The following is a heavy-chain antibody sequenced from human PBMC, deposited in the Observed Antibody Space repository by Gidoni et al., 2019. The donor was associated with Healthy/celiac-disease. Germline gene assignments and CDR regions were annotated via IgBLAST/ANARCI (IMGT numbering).Heavy chain of an antibody. Sequence: QVQLQESGPGLVKPSETLSLNCTVSGGFISSYYWRWIRQPPGKGLEWIGYIYYSGSTNYHPSRKSRVTISVDTSKNQFSLKLSSVTAADTAVYYCARGYCSSTSCYKDYYYYGMDVWGQGTTVTVSS. CDR2: IYYSGST. D-gene: IGHD2-2*02. CDR3: ARGYCSSTSCYKDYYYYGMDV. V-gene: IGHV4-59*01. CDR1: GGFISSYY. J-gene: IGHJ6*02.